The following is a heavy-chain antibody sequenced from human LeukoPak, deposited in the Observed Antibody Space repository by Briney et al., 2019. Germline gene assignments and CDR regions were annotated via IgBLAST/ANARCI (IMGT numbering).Heavy chain of an antibody. V-gene: IGHV3-30-3*01. D-gene: IGHD3-10*01. Sequence: GRSLRLSCAASGFTLSSYAMHWVRQAPGKGLEWVAVISYDGSSKYYADSVKGRFTISRDNSKNTLYLQMNSLRAEDTAVYYCARDLPITMVRGVILSGGMDVWGKGTTVTVSS. J-gene: IGHJ6*04. CDR2: ISYDGSSK. CDR1: GFTLSSYA. CDR3: ARDLPITMVRGVILSGGMDV.